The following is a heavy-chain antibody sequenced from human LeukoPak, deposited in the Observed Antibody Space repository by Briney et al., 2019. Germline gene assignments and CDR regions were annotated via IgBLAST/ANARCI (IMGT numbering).Heavy chain of an antibody. J-gene: IGHJ5*02. CDR3: ASLEAAGDNWFDP. D-gene: IGHD6-13*01. V-gene: IGHV1-8*01. CDR2: MNPNSGNT. CDR1: GYTFTSYD. Sequence: ASVKVSCKASGYTFTSYDINWVRQATGQGLEWMGWMNPNSGNTGYAQKFQGRVTMTRNTSISTAYMELSSLRSEDTAVYYCASLEAAGDNWFDPWGQGTLVTVSS.